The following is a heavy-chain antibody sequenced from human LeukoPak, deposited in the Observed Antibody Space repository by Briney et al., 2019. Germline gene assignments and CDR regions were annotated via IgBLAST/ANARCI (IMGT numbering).Heavy chain of an antibody. CDR1: GYTFTGYY. D-gene: IGHD2-2*01. CDR2: SNANSDGT. Sequence: ASVKVSCKASGYTFTGYYMHWVRQAPGQGLEWMGWSNANSDGTNYAQKFQGRVTMTRDTSISTAYMELSRLRSDDTAVYYCARDSRGYCSSTSCYAPLLKYYYYYMDVWGKGTTVTVSS. CDR3: ARDSRGYCSSTSCYAPLLKYYYYYMDV. V-gene: IGHV1-2*02. J-gene: IGHJ6*03.